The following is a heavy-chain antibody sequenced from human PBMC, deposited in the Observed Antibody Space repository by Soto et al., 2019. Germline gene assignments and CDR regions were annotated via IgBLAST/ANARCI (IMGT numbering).Heavy chain of an antibody. D-gene: IGHD5-18*01. Sequence: QLQLVQSGAAVKKPGSSVKVSCKASGGILNTYTISWVRQAPGQGLEWMGSILPFLGTTNYARKFQGRVTINADQSTSTMELSSLRSEDTAVYFCARDVTAMEALYYYDTWGQGTLVTVSS. J-gene: IGHJ4*02. CDR2: ILPFLGTT. V-gene: IGHV1-69*08. CDR3: ARDVTAMEALYYYDT. CDR1: GGILNTYT.